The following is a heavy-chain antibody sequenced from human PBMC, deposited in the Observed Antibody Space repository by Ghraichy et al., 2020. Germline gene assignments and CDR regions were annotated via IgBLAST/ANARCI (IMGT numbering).Heavy chain of an antibody. V-gene: IGHV3-21*01. CDR1: GFTFRSYR. CDR2: ISNRATYI. CDR3: ARLGGYDFAYYFDQ. D-gene: IGHD5-12*01. J-gene: IGHJ4*02. Sequence: GGSLRLSCAASGFTFRSYRINWVRQAPGKGLEWVSSISNRATYIYYADSVRGRFTISRDNAKNSLSLQMNSLRAEDTAVYYCARLGGYDFAYYFDQWGTGTLVPFTS.